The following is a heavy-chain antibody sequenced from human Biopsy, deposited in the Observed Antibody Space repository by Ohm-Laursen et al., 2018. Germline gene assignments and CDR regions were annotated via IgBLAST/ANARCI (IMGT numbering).Heavy chain of an antibody. CDR1: GFTFSSFG. D-gene: IGHD3-16*01. CDR2: VWYDGINK. CDR3: ARDLGNLRGVMFYLDS. J-gene: IGHJ4*02. Sequence: SLRLSCTASGFTFSSFGMHWVRQAPGKGLEWVAVVWYDGINKFYADSVEGRFTISRDNFKNTVYLEMNSLRPEDTAVYYGARDLGNLRGVMFYLDSWGQGTLVSVSS. V-gene: IGHV3-33*01.